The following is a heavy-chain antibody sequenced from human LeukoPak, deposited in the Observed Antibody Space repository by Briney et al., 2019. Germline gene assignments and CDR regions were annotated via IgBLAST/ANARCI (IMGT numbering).Heavy chain of an antibody. CDR2: IYYSGST. CDR1: GGSISSSSYY. V-gene: IGHV4-39*02. J-gene: IGHJ4*02. CDR3: ARDLSYGRYYFDY. D-gene: IGHD5-18*01. Sequence: PSETLSLTCTVSGGSISSSSYYWGWIRQPPGKGLEWIGSIYYSGSTYYNPSLKSRVTISVDTSKNQFSLKLSSVTAADTAVYYCARDLSYGRYYFDYWGQGTLVTVSS.